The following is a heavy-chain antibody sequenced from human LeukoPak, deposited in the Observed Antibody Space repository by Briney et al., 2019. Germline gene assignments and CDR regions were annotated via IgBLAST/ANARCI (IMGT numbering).Heavy chain of an antibody. J-gene: IGHJ4*02. CDR2: INPNSGGT. D-gene: IGHD3-9*01. V-gene: IGHV1-2*02. CDR1: GYTFTGYY. Sequence: GASVKVSCKASGYTFTGYYIHWVRQAPGHGLEWMGWINPNSGGTNYAQKFQGRVTLTRDTSINTAYMELSRLRSDGTAVYYCARVLRYYDILSKPFDYWGQGTLVTVSS. CDR3: ARVLRYYDILSKPFDY.